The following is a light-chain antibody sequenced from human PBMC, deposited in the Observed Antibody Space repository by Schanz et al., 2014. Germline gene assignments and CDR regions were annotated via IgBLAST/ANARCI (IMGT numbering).Light chain of an antibody. CDR1: QSVNSN. V-gene: IGKV3-15*01. CDR2: WAS. Sequence: EIVLTQSPATLSLSPGERATLSCRASQSVNSNLAWYQQKPGQPPKLLIYWASTRESAVPDRFSGSGSVTDFTLTINSLQAEDVAVYYCQQYYSNPRTFGQGTKVEIK. CDR3: QQYYSNPRT. J-gene: IGKJ1*01.